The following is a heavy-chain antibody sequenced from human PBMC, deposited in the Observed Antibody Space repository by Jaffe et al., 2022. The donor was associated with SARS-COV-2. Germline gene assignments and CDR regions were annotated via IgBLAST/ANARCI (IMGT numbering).Heavy chain of an antibody. J-gene: IGHJ4*02. Sequence: QVQLVQSGAEVKKPGASVKVSCKASGYTFTSYYMHWVRQAPGQGLEWMGIINPSGGSTSYAQKLQGRVTMTRDTSTSTVYMELSSLRSEDTAVYYCARGASEGTMVRGDDFDYWGQGTLVTVSS. CDR2: INPSGGST. CDR3: ARGASEGTMVRGDDFDY. V-gene: IGHV1-46*04. CDR1: GYTFTSYY. D-gene: IGHD3-10*01.